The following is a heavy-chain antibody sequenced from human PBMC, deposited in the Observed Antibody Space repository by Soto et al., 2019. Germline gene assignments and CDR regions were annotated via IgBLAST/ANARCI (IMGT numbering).Heavy chain of an antibody. CDR1: GFTFSSYA. CDR3: ARGRAYYDILSCYYVQDAFDI. CDR2: ISGSGGST. V-gene: IGHV3-23*01. D-gene: IGHD3-9*01. J-gene: IGHJ3*02. Sequence: GGSLRLSCAASGFTFSSYAMSWVRQAPGKGLEWVSAISGSGGSTYYADSVKGRFTISRDNSKNTLYLQMNSLRAEDTAVYYCARGRAYYDILSCYYVQDAFDIWGQGTMVTVSS.